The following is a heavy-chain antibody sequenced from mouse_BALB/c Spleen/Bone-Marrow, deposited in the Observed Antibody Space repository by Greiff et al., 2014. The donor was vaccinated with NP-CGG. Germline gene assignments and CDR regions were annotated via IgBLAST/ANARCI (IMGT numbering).Heavy chain of an antibody. J-gene: IGHJ3*01. D-gene: IGHD2-4*01. Sequence: VQLKESGGGLVKSGGSLKLSCAASGFSFSNYGMSWVRQTPEKRLEWVATISGGGRYTFYSDSVKGRFTISRDNAKNNLYLQLSSLRSEDTALYYCARHAYYDQTEVSFVYWGQGTLVTVSA. V-gene: IGHV5-9-2*01. CDR1: GFSFSNYG. CDR3: ARHAYYDQTEVSFVY. CDR2: ISGGGRYT.